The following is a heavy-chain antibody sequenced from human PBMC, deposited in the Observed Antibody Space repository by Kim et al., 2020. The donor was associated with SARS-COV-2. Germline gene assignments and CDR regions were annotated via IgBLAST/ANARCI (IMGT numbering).Heavy chain of an antibody. J-gene: IGHJ3*02. V-gene: IGHV4-39*07. Sequence: NPSLKSRVTISVDTSKNQFSLKLSAVTAADTAVYYCARDIWSGGAWAFDIWGQGTMVTVSS. CDR3: ARDIWSGGAWAFDI. D-gene: IGHD3-16*01.